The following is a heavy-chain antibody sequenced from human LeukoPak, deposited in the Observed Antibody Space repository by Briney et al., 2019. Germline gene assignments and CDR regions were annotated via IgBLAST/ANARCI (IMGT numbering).Heavy chain of an antibody. J-gene: IGHJ4*02. Sequence: GGSLRLSCAASGFTFSSYRMNWVRQAPGKGLEWVSSISSSSSYIYYADSVKGRFTISRDNAKNSLYLQMNSLRAEDTAVYYCARFRASCYDYWGQGTLVTVSS. D-gene: IGHD2-2*01. V-gene: IGHV3-21*01. CDR2: ISSSSSYI. CDR1: GFTFSSYR. CDR3: ARFRASCYDY.